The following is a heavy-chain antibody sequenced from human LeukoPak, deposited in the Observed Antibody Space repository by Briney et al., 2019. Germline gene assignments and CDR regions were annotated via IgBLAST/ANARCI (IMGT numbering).Heavy chain of an antibody. Sequence: GGSLRLSCAASGFLISDFEINWVRQAPGKGLEWVAVIWYDGSNKYYADSVKGRFTISRDNSKNTLYLQMNSLRAEDTAVYYCARDSCGGDCYSFDYWGQGTLVTVSS. V-gene: IGHV3-33*08. J-gene: IGHJ4*02. D-gene: IGHD2-21*02. CDR1: GFLISDFE. CDR2: IWYDGSNK. CDR3: ARDSCGGDCYSFDY.